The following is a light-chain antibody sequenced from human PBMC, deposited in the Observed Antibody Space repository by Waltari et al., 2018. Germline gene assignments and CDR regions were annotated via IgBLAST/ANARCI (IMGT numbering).Light chain of an antibody. V-gene: IGLV1-47*01. Sequence: QSVLTQPPSASGTPGQRVTISCSGSSSNFGSNYVYWYQQHPGTAPKLLIYRNNQRPSGVPDRFSGSKSGTSASLAISGLRSEDEADYYCAAWDDSLSGRVFGGGTKLTVL. CDR1: SSNFGSNY. CDR3: AAWDDSLSGRV. CDR2: RNN. J-gene: IGLJ3*02.